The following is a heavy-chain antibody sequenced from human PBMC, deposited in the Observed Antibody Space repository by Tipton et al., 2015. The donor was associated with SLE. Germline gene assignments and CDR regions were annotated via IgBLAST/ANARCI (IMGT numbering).Heavy chain of an antibody. Sequence: QVQLVQSGAEVMEPGASLKVSCKASGYTFTSFGIHWVRQAPGQGLEWMGWISAYNGATKYAQNLQGRVTMTTDSSTTTAYMELRSLRSDDPAVYFCARGAAYRTYEDYWGQGTLVTVSS. CDR1: GYTFTSFG. D-gene: IGHD4-11*01. V-gene: IGHV1-18*01. CDR3: ARGAAYRTYEDY. J-gene: IGHJ4*02. CDR2: ISAYNGAT.